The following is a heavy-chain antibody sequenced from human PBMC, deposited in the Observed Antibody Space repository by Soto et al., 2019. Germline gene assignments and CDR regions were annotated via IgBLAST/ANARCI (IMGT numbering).Heavy chain of an antibody. CDR3: EGSQYDFWRGYCSGYCGMDD. V-gene: IGHV1-18*01. CDR1: GYTFTSYG. J-gene: IGHJ6*02. D-gene: IGHD3-3*01. Sequence: SVKVSVNASGYTFTSYGISWVRQAPGQGLEWMGWISAYNGNTNYAQKRQGRVTMTTDTSTSTAYVELMSLRADDTDVYLCEGSQYDFWRGYCSGYCGMDDWGQGTTVTVSS. CDR2: ISAYNGNT.